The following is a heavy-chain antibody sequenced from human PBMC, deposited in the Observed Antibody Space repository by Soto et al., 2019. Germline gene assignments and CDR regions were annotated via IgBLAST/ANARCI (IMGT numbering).Heavy chain of an antibody. D-gene: IGHD3-22*01. CDR2: ISGSGGST. Sequence: PGGSLRLSCAASGFTFSSYAMSWVRQAPGKGLEWVSAISGSGGSTYYADSVKGRFTISRDNSKNTLYLQMNSLRAEDTAVYYCAKDTRITMIVVSGDAFDIWGQGTMVTVSS. CDR1: GFTFSSYA. CDR3: AKDTRITMIVVSGDAFDI. V-gene: IGHV3-23*01. J-gene: IGHJ3*02.